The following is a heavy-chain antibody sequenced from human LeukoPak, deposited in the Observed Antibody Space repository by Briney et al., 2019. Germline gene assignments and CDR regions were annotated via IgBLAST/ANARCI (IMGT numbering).Heavy chain of an antibody. V-gene: IGHV1-69*13. Sequence: SVKVSCKASGGTFSSYAISWVRQAPGQGLEWMGGIIPIFGTANYAQKFQGRVTITADESTSTAYMEPSSLRSEDTAVYYCARRDGNYVGDYYYYYGMDVWGQGTTVTVSS. D-gene: IGHD4-17*01. CDR2: IIPIFGTA. CDR1: GGTFSSYA. CDR3: ARRDGNYVGDYYYYYGMDV. J-gene: IGHJ6*02.